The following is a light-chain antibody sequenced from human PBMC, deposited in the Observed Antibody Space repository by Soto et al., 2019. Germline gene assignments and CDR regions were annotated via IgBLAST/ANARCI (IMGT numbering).Light chain of an antibody. CDR3: QQSYSTPSIT. V-gene: IGKV1-39*01. Sequence: DIQMTQSPSSLSASVEDRFIITCRASQSISNHLNWYQQKPGKAPKLLIFAASSLQSGVPSRFSGSGSGTDFTLTISSLQPEDFATYYCQQSYSTPSITFGQGTRLEIK. J-gene: IGKJ5*01. CDR1: QSISNH. CDR2: AAS.